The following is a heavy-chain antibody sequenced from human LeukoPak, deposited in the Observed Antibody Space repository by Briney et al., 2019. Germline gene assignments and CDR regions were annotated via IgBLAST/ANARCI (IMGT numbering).Heavy chain of an antibody. V-gene: IGHV4-59*12. D-gene: IGHD6-13*01. CDR3: ARGPGLYSSSWYNWFDP. Sequence: SETLSLTCTVSGGSISNKYWSWIRQPPGKGLEWIGYIYYSGSTNYNPSLKSRVTILVDTSKNQFSLKLSSVTAADTAVYYCARGPGLYSSSWYNWFDPWGQGTLVTVSS. CDR1: GGSISNKY. J-gene: IGHJ5*02. CDR2: IYYSGST.